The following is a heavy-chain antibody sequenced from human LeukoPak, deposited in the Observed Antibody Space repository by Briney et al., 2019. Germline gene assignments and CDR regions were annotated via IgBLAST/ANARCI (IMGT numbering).Heavy chain of an antibody. CDR3: ARGIAAAGVDY. Sequence: GSLRLSCTVSGFTVSSNSMSWVRQPPGKGLEWIGEINHSGSTNYNPSLKSRVTISVDTSKNQFSLKLSSVTAADTAVYYCARGIAAAGVDYWGQGTLVTVSS. CDR1: GFTVSSNS. CDR2: INHSGST. V-gene: IGHV4-34*01. J-gene: IGHJ4*02. D-gene: IGHD6-13*01.